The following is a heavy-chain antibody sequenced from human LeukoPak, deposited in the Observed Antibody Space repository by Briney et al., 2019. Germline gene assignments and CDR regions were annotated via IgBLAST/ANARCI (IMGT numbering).Heavy chain of an antibody. CDR1: GVSISSDSYY. CDR3: ARSELSCSGGSCPTRYAFDI. D-gene: IGHD2-15*01. CDR2: FYTSGTT. J-gene: IGHJ3*02. V-gene: IGHV4-61*02. Sequence: SETLSLTCTVSGVSISSDSYYWSWIRQPAGKGLEWIGRFYTSGTTNYNPSLKSRVTISVDTSKNQFSLKLRSVTAADTALYYCARSELSCSGGSCPTRYAFDIWGQGTVVTASS.